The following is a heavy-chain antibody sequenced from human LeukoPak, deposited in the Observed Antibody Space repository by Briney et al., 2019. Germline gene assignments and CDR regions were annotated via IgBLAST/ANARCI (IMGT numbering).Heavy chain of an antibody. J-gene: IGHJ5*02. Sequence: SSQTLSLTCTVSGGSISSGGYYWSWIRQHPGKGLEWIGYIYYSGSTYYNPSLKSRVAISVDTSKNQFSLKLSSVTAADTAVYYCARGDDSSGTHFDPWGQGTLVTVSS. D-gene: IGHD3-22*01. CDR1: GGSISSGGYY. V-gene: IGHV4-31*03. CDR3: ARGDDSSGTHFDP. CDR2: IYYSGST.